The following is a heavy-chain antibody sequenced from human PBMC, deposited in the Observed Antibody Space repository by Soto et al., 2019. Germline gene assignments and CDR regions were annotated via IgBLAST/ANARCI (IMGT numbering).Heavy chain of an antibody. CDR2: IYHSGST. CDR1: GGSISSSNW. CDR3: GGGVGSFDRAYFFDY. J-gene: IGHJ4*02. V-gene: IGHV4-4*02. D-gene: IGHD1-26*01. Sequence: SETLSLTCAVSGGSISSSNWWSWVRQPPGKGLECIGEIYHSGSTNYIPSLKSRVTISIDKARNQFSLKLTSVTAADTAVYYCGGGVGSFDRAYFFDYWGQGTLVTVSS.